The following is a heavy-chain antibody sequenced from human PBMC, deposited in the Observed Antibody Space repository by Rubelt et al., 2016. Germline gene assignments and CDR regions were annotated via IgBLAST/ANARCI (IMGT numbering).Heavy chain of an antibody. CDR3: ASQINYEFWSGSDY. CDR2: IYTSGST. Sequence: QVQLQESGPGLVKPSETLSLTCTVSGGSISSYYWSWIRQPAGKGLEWIGRIYTSGSTNYNPSLKSRVTMAGATSKNQFSLKLSFVTAADTAVYYCASQINYEFWSGSDYWGQGTLVTVSS. V-gene: IGHV4-4*07. CDR1: GGSISSYY. J-gene: IGHJ4*02. D-gene: IGHD3-3*01.